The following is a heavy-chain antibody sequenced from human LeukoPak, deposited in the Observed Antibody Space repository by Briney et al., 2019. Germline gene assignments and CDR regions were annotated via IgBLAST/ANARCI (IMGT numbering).Heavy chain of an antibody. D-gene: IGHD6-19*01. Sequence: ASVKVSCKVSGYTLTELSMHWVRQAPGKGLEWMGGFDPEDGETIYAQKFQGRVTVTEDTSTDTAYMELSSLRSEDTAVYYCATGEGGGWSLDYWGQGTLVTVSS. CDR1: GYTLTELS. CDR3: ATGEGGGWSLDY. V-gene: IGHV1-24*01. CDR2: FDPEDGET. J-gene: IGHJ4*02.